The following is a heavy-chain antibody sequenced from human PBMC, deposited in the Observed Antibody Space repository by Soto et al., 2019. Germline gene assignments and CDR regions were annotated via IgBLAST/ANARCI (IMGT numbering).Heavy chain of an antibody. J-gene: IGHJ6*02. V-gene: IGHV1-3*01. CDR1: GYTFTSYA. CDR3: ARANTFFGVVDPSYYYGMDL. D-gene: IGHD3-3*01. Sequence: GASVKVSCTDSGYTFTSYAMHWVRQAPGQRLEGMGWINAGNGNTKYSQKFQGRVTITRDTSASTAYMELSSLRSEDTAVYYCARANTFFGVVDPSYYYGMDLWGQGTTVTVSS. CDR2: INAGNGNT.